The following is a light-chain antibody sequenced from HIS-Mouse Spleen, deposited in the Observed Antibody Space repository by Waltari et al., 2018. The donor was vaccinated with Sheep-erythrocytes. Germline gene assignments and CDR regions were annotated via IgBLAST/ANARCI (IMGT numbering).Light chain of an antibody. V-gene: IGLV2-8*01. J-gene: IGLJ3*02. CDR3: SSYAGSNNWV. Sequence: QSALTQPPSASGSPGQSVTIPCTATSSDVGGYNYVPWYQQHPGKAPKLMIYEVSKRPSGVPDRFSGSKSGNTASLTVSGLQAEDEADYYCSSYAGSNNWVFGGGTKLTVL. CDR1: SSDVGGYNY. CDR2: EVS.